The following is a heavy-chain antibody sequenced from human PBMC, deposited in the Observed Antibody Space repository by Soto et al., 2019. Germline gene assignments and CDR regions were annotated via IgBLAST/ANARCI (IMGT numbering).Heavy chain of an antibody. CDR1: GGSVSSGSYY. J-gene: IGHJ6*02. Sequence: SETLSLTCTVSGGSVSSGSYYWSWLRQPPGKGLEWIGYIYYSGSTNYNPSLKSRVTISVDTSKNQFSLKLSSVTAADTAVYYCARVSIAAHRYYYGMDVWGQGTTVTVSS. CDR2: IYYSGST. CDR3: ARVSIAAHRYYYGMDV. D-gene: IGHD6-6*01. V-gene: IGHV4-61*01.